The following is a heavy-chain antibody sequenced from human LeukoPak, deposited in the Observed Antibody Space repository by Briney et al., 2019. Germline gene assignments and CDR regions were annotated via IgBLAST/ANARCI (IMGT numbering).Heavy chain of an antibody. D-gene: IGHD2-15*01. CDR2: MNPNTGNT. CDR3: ARGCGRSCYGAMDV. V-gene: IGHV1-8*01. J-gene: IGHJ6*04. Sequence: ASVKVSCKASGFTFTSYNLNWVRQATGQGLEWMGWMNPNTGNTGYAQKFQGRVTMTRDTSITTAYMELSSLESEDTAVYYCARGCGRSCYGAMDVWGKGTTVTVSS. CDR1: GFTFTSYN.